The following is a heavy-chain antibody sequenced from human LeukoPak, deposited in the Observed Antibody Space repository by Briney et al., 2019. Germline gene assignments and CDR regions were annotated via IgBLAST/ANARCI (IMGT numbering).Heavy chain of an antibody. V-gene: IGHV1-18*01. CDR3: ARDLSGDYVWGSYRLDY. CDR1: GYTFTSYG. Sequence: ASVKASCEASGYTFTSYGISWVRQAPGQGLEWMGWISAYNGNTNYAQKLQGRVTMTTDTSTSTAYMELRSLRSDDTAVYYCARDLSGDYVWGSYRLDYWGQGTLVTVSS. D-gene: IGHD3-16*02. J-gene: IGHJ4*02. CDR2: ISAYNGNT.